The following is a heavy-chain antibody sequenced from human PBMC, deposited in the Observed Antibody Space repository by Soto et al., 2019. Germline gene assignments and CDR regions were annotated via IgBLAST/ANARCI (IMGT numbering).Heavy chain of an antibody. CDR2: MNPNSGNT. V-gene: IGHV1-8*01. J-gene: IGHJ4*02. Sequence: ASVKVSCKASGYTFTSYDINWVRQATGQGLEWMGWMNPNSGNTSYAQKFQGRVTMTRNTSTSTAYMELSSLRSEDTAVYYCASSVGNYGNDYWGQGTLVTVSS. CDR3: ASSVGNYGNDY. D-gene: IGHD1-7*01. CDR1: GYTFTSYD.